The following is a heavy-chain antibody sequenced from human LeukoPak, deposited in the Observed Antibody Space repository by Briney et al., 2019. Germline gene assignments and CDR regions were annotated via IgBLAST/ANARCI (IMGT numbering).Heavy chain of an antibody. CDR3: ARGYFDYYGSGSYYNLIDY. D-gene: IGHD3-10*01. CDR1: GGSFIGYY. V-gene: IGHV4-34*01. CDR2: INHSRAT. Sequence: PSETLSLTCSVSGGSFIGYYWIWIRQPPGKALEWSGEINHSRATNYDPSLKSRVTISVVTSKKEFSLKLKSVTAADTAIYYCARGYFDYYGSGSYYNLIDYWGQGILVTVSS. J-gene: IGHJ4*02.